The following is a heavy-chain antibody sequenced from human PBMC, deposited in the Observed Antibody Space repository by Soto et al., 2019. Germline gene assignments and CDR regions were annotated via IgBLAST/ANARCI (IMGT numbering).Heavy chain of an antibody. J-gene: IGHJ6*02. CDR2: ISAYNCNT. D-gene: IGHD2-2*01. V-gene: IGHV1-18*01. CDR1: GYTFTSYG. Sequence: ASVKVSCKASGYTFTSYGISWVRQSPGQGLKWMGWISAYNCNTNYAQKLQGRVTMTTDTSTSTAYMELRSLRSDDTAVYYCARDILTTCSSTSCYDSPGDYYYYGMDVLGQGTTVTVSS. CDR3: ARDILTTCSSTSCYDSPGDYYYYGMDV.